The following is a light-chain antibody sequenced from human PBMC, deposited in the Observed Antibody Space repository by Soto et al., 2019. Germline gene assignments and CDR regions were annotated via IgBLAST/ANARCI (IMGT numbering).Light chain of an antibody. J-gene: IGLJ1*01. CDR1: SSDVGSYNL. V-gene: IGLV2-23*02. Sequence: QSVLTQPASVSGSPGQSITISCTGTSSDVGSYNLVSRYQQHPGKAPKLMIYEVSKRPSGVPDRFSGSKSGNTASLTISGLQAEDEADYYCCSYAGSYTFPYVFGTGTKVTV. CDR2: EVS. CDR3: CSYAGSYTFPYV.